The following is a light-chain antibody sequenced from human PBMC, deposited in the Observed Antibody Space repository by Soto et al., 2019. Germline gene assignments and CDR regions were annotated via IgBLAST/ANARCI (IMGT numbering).Light chain of an antibody. J-gene: IGLJ3*02. V-gene: IGLV1-40*01. CDR3: QSYDNTLSAWV. Sequence: QSALTQSPSVSGAPGQRVTISCTGSSSSIGAGYSVHWYQQLPGTAPKLLIYGNNRPSGVPDRFSGSKSGTSASLAITGLQPEDEADYYCQSYDNTLSAWVFGGGTKLTVL. CDR2: GN. CDR1: SSSIGAGYS.